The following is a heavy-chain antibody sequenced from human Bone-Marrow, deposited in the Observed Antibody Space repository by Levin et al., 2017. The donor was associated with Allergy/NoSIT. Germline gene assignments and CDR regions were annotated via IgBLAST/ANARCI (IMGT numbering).Heavy chain of an antibody. V-gene: IGHV4-34*01. Sequence: SGDYWRWIRQPPGKGLALLGEINHRGSTNYNPSLTSRVTISVDTSKNQFSLKLSSVTAADTAAYYCARADSYGLGLDYFDYWGQGTLVTVSS. CDR2: INHRGST. J-gene: IGHJ4*02. CDR3: ARADSYGLGLDYFDY. CDR1: SGDY. D-gene: IGHD5-18*01.